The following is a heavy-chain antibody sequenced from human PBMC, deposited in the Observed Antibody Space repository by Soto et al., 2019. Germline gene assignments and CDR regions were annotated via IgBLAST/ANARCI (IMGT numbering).Heavy chain of an antibody. J-gene: IGHJ6*03. Sequence: GGSLRLSCEASGFTFSSYAMSWVRQTPGKGLEWVSGIKNSGGGTYYADSVKGRFTISRDNSRNTLYLQMNSLRAEDTAVYYCAKEGLDWNYVKYMDVWGKGTTVTVSS. CDR3: AKEGLDWNYVKYMDV. D-gene: IGHD1-7*01. CDR1: GFTFSSYA. CDR2: IKNSGGGT. V-gene: IGHV3-23*01.